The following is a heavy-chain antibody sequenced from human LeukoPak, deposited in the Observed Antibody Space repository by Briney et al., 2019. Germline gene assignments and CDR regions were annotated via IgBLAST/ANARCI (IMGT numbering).Heavy chain of an antibody. CDR3: ARDLRVVITGSFDS. CDR1: GFSFDDYG. CDR2: INWNGDST. D-gene: IGHD3-22*01. J-gene: IGHJ4*02. V-gene: IGHV3-20*04. Sequence: GGSLRLSCAASGFSFDDYGLTWVRQAPGKGLEWVSGINWNGDSTDYADSVRGRFTISRDNAKNSLYLQMNSLRAEDTALYYCARDLRVVITGSFDSWGQGTLVTVSS.